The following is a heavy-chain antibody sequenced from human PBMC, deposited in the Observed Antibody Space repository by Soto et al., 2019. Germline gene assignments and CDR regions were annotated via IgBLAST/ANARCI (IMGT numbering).Heavy chain of an antibody. CDR3: ARDPGRTVTSIWFDP. V-gene: IGHV3-48*01. D-gene: IGHD4-4*01. CDR1: GFTFSSYS. J-gene: IGHJ5*02. CDR2: ISSSSSTI. Sequence: GGSLRLSCAASGFTFSSYSMNWVRQAPGKGLEWVSYISSSSSTIYYADSVKGRFTISRDNAKNSLYLQMNSLRAEDTAVYYCARDPGRTVTSIWFDPWGQGTLVTSPQ.